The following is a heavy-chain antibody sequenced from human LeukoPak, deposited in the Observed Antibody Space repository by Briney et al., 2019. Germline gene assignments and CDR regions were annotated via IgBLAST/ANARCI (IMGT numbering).Heavy chain of an antibody. V-gene: IGHV3-23*01. CDR3: AKDNGSGPAD. CDR1: GFIYNTYA. CDR2: IDNSGDYT. J-gene: IGHJ4*02. D-gene: IGHD6-19*01. Sequence: PGGSLRLSCAVSGFIYNTYAMTWVRQAPGKGLEWVSSIDNSGDYTYYADSVKGRFTISRDNSRNTLYLQMNSLRAEDTAVYYCAKDNGSGPADWGQGTLVTVSS.